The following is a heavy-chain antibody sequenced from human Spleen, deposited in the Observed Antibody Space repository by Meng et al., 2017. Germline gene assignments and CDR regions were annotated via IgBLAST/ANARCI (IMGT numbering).Heavy chain of an antibody. Sequence: QVQLQQWGAGLLKPSETLSLTCAVYGGSFSGYYWSWIRQPPGKGLEWIGEISHTGTTNYNPSLKSRVSISVDTSKNQFSLKLSSVTAADTAVYYCAGGIRGYSYAYDYWGQGTLVTVSS. D-gene: IGHD5-18*01. CDR1: GGSFSGYY. V-gene: IGHV4-34*01. CDR2: ISHTGTT. CDR3: AGGIRGYSYAYDY. J-gene: IGHJ4*02.